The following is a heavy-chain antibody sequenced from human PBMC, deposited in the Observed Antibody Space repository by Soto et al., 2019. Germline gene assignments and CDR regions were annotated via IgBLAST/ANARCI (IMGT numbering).Heavy chain of an antibody. Sequence: PSETLSLTCTVSGGSVNSGSYYWSWIRKPPGMGLEWIGYIFYSGTTNYNPSLKSRVTTSLDISKNQFSLQLSSVTAADTAVYYCARGGAGSPYPYYFDYWGQGTLVTVSS. J-gene: IGHJ4*02. CDR3: ARGGAGSPYPYYFDY. V-gene: IGHV4-61*01. CDR1: GGSVNSGSYY. D-gene: IGHD3-16*01. CDR2: IFYSGTT.